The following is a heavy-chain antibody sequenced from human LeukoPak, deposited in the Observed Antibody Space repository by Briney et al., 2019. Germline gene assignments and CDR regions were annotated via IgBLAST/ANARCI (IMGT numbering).Heavy chain of an antibody. J-gene: IGHJ5*02. V-gene: IGHV1-18*01. Sequence: ASVKVSCKASGYTFTSYGISWVRQAPGQGLEWMGWISAYNGNTNYAQKLQGRVTMTTDTSTSTAYMELRSLRSNDTAVYYCARGGTGTSGPPWFDPWGQGTLVTVSS. CDR2: ISAYNGNT. CDR1: GYTFTSYG. D-gene: IGHD1-7*01. CDR3: ARGGTGTSGPPWFDP.